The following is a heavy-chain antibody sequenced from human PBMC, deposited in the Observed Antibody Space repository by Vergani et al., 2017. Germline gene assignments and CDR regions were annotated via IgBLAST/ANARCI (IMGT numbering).Heavy chain of an antibody. J-gene: IGHJ6*03. V-gene: IGHV4-34*01. D-gene: IGHD1-7*01. CDR2: INHSGST. CDR1: GGSFRGYY. CDR3: ARGLITGTTVFYYYYYMDV. Sequence: QVQLQQWGAGLLKPSETLSLTCAVSGGSFRGYYWSWIRQPPGTGLEWIGEINHSGSTNYNPTLKSRFTITVDTSKNQFSLQLSSVTAADTAVYYCARGLITGTTVFYYYYYMDVWGKGTTVTVSS.